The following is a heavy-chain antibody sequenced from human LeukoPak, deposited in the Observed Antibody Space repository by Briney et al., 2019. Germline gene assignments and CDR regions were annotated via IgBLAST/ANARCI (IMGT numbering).Heavy chain of an antibody. V-gene: IGHV3-23*01. D-gene: IGHD5-12*01. CDR1: GFTFSSYS. Sequence: GGSLRLSCAASGFTFSSYSMNWVRQAPGKGLEWVSVISGSGGSTYYADSVEGRFTISRDNFKNTLYLQMNSLRAEDTAVYYCAKDRDSGYEALDYWGQGTLVTVSS. J-gene: IGHJ4*02. CDR3: AKDRDSGYEALDY. CDR2: ISGSGGST.